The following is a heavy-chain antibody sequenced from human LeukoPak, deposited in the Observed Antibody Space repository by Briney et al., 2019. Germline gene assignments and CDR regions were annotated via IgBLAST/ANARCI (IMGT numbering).Heavy chain of an antibody. V-gene: IGHV3-23*01. D-gene: IGHD3-3*01. J-gene: IGHJ4*02. CDR1: GFTFSSYA. CDR2: ISGSGGST. Sequence: PGGSLRLSCAASGFTFSSYAMSWVRQAPGKGLEWVSAISGSGGSTYYADSVKGRFTISRDNSKNTLYLQMNSLRAEDTAVCYCAKDMRFLEWLSDYWGQGTLVTVSS. CDR3: AKDMRFLEWLSDY.